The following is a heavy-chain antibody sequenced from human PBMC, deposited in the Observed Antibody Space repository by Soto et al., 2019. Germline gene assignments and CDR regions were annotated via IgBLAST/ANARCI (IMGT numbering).Heavy chain of an antibody. CDR1: GYTFTSDG. Sequence: ASVKVSCKASGYTFTSDGISWVRQAPGQGLEWMGWISAYNGNTNYAQKLQGRVTMTTDTSTSTAYMELRSLRSDDTAVYYCARDGGYSYGALREEFDYWGQGTLVPVSS. J-gene: IGHJ4*02. D-gene: IGHD5-18*01. CDR3: ARDGGYSYGALREEFDY. CDR2: ISAYNGNT. V-gene: IGHV1-18*01.